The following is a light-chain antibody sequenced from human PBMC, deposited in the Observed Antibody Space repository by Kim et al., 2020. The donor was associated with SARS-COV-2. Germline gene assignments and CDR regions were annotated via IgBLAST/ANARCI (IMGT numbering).Light chain of an antibody. J-gene: IGLJ1*01. Sequence: VTFSCTGGSSNIGAGYDVHWYQQLPGTAPKLLIYGNSNRPSGVPDRFSGSKSGTSASLAITGLQAEDEADYYCQSYDSSLSGYVFGTGTKVTVL. CDR2: GNS. V-gene: IGLV1-40*01. CDR1: SSNIGAGYD. CDR3: QSYDSSLSGYV.